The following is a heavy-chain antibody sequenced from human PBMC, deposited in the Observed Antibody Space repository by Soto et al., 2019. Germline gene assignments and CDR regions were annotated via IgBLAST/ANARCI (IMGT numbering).Heavy chain of an antibody. CDR1: GGSISSGGYS. D-gene: IGHD3-10*01. J-gene: IGHJ4*02. Sequence: SETLSLTCAVSGGSISSGGYSWSWIRQPPGKGLEWIGYIYHSGSTYYNPSLKSRVTISVDRSKNQFSLKLSSVTAADTAVHYCATGSGSYGYWGQGTLVTVSS. V-gene: IGHV4-30-2*01. CDR3: ATGSGSYGY. CDR2: IYHSGST.